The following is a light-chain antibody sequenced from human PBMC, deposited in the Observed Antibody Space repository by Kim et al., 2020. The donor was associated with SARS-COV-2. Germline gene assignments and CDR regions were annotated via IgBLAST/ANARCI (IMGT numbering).Light chain of an antibody. CDR3: QQSHTAPSLT. CDR1: QSISNY. Sequence: ASVGDRVTIACRASQSISNYLNWYQQKPGKAPNLLIYAASSLQAGVPSRFSGSGSGTDFTLTISSLQPEDFATYYCQQSHTAPSLTFGGGTKVDIK. CDR2: AAS. J-gene: IGKJ4*01. V-gene: IGKV1-39*01.